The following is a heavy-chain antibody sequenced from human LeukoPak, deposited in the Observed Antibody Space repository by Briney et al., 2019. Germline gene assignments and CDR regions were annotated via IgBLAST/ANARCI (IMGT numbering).Heavy chain of an antibody. D-gene: IGHD3-22*01. V-gene: IGHV3-9*01. CDR1: GFTFDDYA. J-gene: IGHJ4*02. CDR3: ARDYYYDSSGYRIFDY. CDR2: ISWNSGSI. Sequence: PGRSLRLSCAASGFTFDDYAMHWVRQAPGKGLEWVSGISWNSGSIGYADSVKGRFTISRDNSKNTLYLQMNSLRAEDTAVYYCARDYYYDSSGYRIFDYWGQGTLVTVSS.